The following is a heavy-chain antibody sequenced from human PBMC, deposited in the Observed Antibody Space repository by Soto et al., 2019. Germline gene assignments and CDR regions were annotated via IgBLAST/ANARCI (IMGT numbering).Heavy chain of an antibody. CDR1: GFTYGAYE. CDR3: ARELRTLDRGVTYSMDV. V-gene: IGHV3-48*03. Sequence: EVQLVESGGGLVQPGGSLRLSCAVSGFTYGAYEMDWVRQAPGKGLERVAYISSSGSIRFYADSVQGRFTISRDNANNSLYLQMNSLRAEDTAVYYCARELRTLDRGVTYSMDVWGQGTTVTVTS. CDR2: ISSSGSIR. D-gene: IGHD3-10*01. J-gene: IGHJ6*02.